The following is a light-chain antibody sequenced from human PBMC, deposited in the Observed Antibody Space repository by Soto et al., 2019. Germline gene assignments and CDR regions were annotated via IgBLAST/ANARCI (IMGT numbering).Light chain of an antibody. V-gene: IGKV3-11*01. CDR3: LQPGTWPSA. Sequence: ESVLTQSPATLSLSPGDRATLSCRASQSVSSYLAWYQQKPGQAPRLLIYDASTRATGIPARFSGSGSGTDFTLATISLEPEDFAGYYCLQPGTWPSAFGGGTKVQSK. J-gene: IGKJ4*01. CDR2: DAS. CDR1: QSVSSY.